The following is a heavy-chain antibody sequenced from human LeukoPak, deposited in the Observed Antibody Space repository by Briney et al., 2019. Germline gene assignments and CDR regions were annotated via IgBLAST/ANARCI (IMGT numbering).Heavy chain of an antibody. CDR3: ARGRVVRGVITKRRPDY. V-gene: IGHV1-8*01. CDR2: MNPNSGNT. D-gene: IGHD3-10*01. Sequence: ASVKVSCKASGYTFTSYDINWVRQATGQGLEWMGWMNPNSGNTGYSQKFQGRVTITRNNSISKAYMELSSLRSEDTAVYYCARGRVVRGVITKRRPDYWGQGTLVTVSS. J-gene: IGHJ4*02. CDR1: GYTFTSYD.